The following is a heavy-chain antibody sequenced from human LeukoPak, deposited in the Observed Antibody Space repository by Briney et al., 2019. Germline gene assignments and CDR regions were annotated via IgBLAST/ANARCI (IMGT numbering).Heavy chain of an antibody. J-gene: IGHJ3*02. CDR2: INPKSGGT. D-gene: IGHD3-10*01. Sequence: ASVKVSCKGSGYSFTGHYMHWVRHATGQGLEWMGWINPKSGGTNYAQKFQGRVTMTRDTSISTAYMDMSSLRSDDTAVYYCARNLWFGESSDAFDMWGQGTMVTVSS. CDR3: ARNLWFGESSDAFDM. V-gene: IGHV1-2*02. CDR1: GYSFTGHY.